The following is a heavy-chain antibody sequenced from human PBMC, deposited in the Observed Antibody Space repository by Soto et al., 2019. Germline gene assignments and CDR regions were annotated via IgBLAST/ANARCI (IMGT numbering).Heavy chain of an antibody. D-gene: IGHD3-10*01. CDR2: IKSKGDGETR. J-gene: IGHJ4*02. CDR3: ARVLRRSIGSRGE. V-gene: IGHV3-49*03. CDR1: GFNFGGYA. Sequence: EVHLVNSGGGLVQPGRSQRLSCATSGFNFGGYAINWFRQAPGKGLEWVGFIKSKGDGETRAYAASVVGRFTISRDDSEGIAHLQMNSLKTEDTGIYYCARVLRRSIGSRGEWGQGTLVTVSS.